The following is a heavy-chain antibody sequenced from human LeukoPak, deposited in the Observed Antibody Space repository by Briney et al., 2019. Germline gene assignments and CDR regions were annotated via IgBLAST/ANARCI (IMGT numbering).Heavy chain of an antibody. CDR1: GFTFDRHT. J-gene: IGHJ4*02. D-gene: IGHD3-16*01. CDR2: IGWDGTNI. Sequence: GGSLRLSCAASGFTFDRHTMHWVRQPPGKGPEWVSLIGWDGTNIDYADSVKGRFTISRDNAKNTLDLQMNSLRVEDTAVYFCAREWGNSVLPLDYWGQGTLVTVSP. CDR3: AREWGNSVLPLDY. V-gene: IGHV3-43*01.